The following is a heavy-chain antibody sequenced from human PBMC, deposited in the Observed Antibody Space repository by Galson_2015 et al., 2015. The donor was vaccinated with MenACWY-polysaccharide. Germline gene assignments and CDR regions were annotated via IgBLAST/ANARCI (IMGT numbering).Heavy chain of an antibody. Sequence: PALVNPTQTLTLTCTFSGFSLNTRGVGVGWIRQPLGKALEWLALIYWDNDKRCSPSLKTRLTITKDTSKHQVFLAMTNVDPVDTATYYCAHGQYYYATSSFSYYFDVWGPGTLVTVSS. CDR2: IYWDNDK. J-gene: IGHJ4*02. CDR1: GFSLNTRGVG. V-gene: IGHV2-5*02. CDR3: AHGQYYYATSSFSYYFDV. D-gene: IGHD3-10*01.